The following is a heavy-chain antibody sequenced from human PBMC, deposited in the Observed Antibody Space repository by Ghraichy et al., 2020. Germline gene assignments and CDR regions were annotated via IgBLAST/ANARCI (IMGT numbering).Heavy chain of an antibody. D-gene: IGHD1-20*01. CDR1: GGSISSSSYY. J-gene: IGHJ6*02. V-gene: IGHV4-39*01. CDR2: IYYSGST. CDR3: ARHEWLEEITGTLDSYYGMDV. Sequence: SETLSLTCTVSGGSISSSSYYWGWIRQPPGKGLEWIGSIYYSGSTYYNPSLKSRVTISVDTSKNQFSLKLSSVTAADTAVYYCARHEWLEEITGTLDSYYGMDVWGQGTTVTVSS.